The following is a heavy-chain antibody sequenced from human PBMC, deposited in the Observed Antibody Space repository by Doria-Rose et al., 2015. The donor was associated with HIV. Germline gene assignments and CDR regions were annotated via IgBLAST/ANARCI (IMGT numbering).Heavy chain of an antibody. Sequence: QVQLQESGPGLVKPSETLSLTCTVSGDSISSSSYYWGWIRQSPGKDLEWIGSIYYTGITSSTPSLRSRLTISVDTSETQFSLKLSSVTAADTAVYYCARGLFWGQGTLVTVSS. J-gene: IGHJ4*02. CDR2: IYYTGIT. V-gene: IGHV4-39*07. D-gene: IGHD2-21*01. CDR3: ARGLF. CDR1: GDSISSSSYY.